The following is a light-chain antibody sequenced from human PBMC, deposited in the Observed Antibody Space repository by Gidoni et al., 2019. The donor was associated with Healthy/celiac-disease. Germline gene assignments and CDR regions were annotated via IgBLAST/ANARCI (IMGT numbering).Light chain of an antibody. V-gene: IGKV2-28*01. CDR2: LGS. CDR3: MQALQTPLT. CDR1: QGLLHSNGYNF. Sequence: DIVMTQSPLSLPVPPREPASISCRSSQGLLHSNGYNFLDWYLQKPGQSPQLLIFLGSNRASGVPDRFSGSGSGTDFTLKISRVEAEDVGVYYCMQALQTPLTFGGGTKVEIK. J-gene: IGKJ4*01.